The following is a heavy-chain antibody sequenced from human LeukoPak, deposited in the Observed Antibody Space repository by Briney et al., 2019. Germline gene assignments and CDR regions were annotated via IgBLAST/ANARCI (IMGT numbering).Heavy chain of an antibody. Sequence: PGGSLRLSCAASGFTFSSYAMSWVRQAPGKGLEWVSAISGSGGSTYYADSVKGRFTISRDNSKNTLYLQMNSLRAEDTAVYYCATVVVPADTAFDIWGQGTMVTVSS. CDR3: ATVVVPADTAFDI. V-gene: IGHV3-23*01. CDR2: ISGSGGST. D-gene: IGHD2-2*01. CDR1: GFTFSSYA. J-gene: IGHJ3*02.